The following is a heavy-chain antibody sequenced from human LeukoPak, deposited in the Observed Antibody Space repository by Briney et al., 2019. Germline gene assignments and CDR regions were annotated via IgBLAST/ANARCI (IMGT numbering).Heavy chain of an antibody. V-gene: IGHV4-59*01. J-gene: IGHJ6*03. CDR2: IYYSGST. Sequence: PSETLSLTCTVSGGSISSYYWSWIRQPPGKGLEWIGYIYYSGSTNYNPSLKSRVTISVDTSKNQFSLKLSSVTAADTAVCYCASLNVDTAYYYYYMDVWGKGTTVTVSS. CDR1: GGSISSYY. D-gene: IGHD5-18*01. CDR3: ASLNVDTAYYYYYMDV.